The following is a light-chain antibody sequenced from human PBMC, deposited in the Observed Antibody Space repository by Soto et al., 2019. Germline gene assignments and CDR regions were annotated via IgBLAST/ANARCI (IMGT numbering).Light chain of an antibody. CDR2: MAS. V-gene: IGKV1-5*03. CDR3: QQYNSYSRT. CDR1: QSISSW. J-gene: IGKJ1*01. Sequence: DIQMTQSPSTLSASVGDRVTITCRASQSISSWLAWYQQKPGKAPKLLIYMASSLESGVPSRFSGSGSGTEFTLTISSLQPDDFATYYCQQYNSYSRTFGQGTKVAIK.